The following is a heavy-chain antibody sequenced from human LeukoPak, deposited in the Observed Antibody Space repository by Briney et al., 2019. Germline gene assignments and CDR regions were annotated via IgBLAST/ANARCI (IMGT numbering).Heavy chain of an antibody. J-gene: IGHJ6*03. CDR2: ISYSGST. CDR3: ARSSKDVTMFGGAINRSNYSYMDV. V-gene: IGHV4-39*07. Sequence: SETLSLTCTVSGGSISSDNYYWGWIRQSPGKGLEWIGSISYSGSTYYTLSLKSRVTISEDTSNNQFSLKLSSVTAADTAMYYCARSSKDVTMFGGAINRSNYSYMDVWGKGTTVTVSS. D-gene: IGHD3-3*01. CDR1: GGSISSDNYY.